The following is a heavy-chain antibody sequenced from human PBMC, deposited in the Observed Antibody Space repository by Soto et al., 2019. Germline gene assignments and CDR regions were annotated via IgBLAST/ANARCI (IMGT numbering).Heavy chain of an antibody. Sequence: QEQMVESGGGVVQPGRSLRLSCAASGFTFSDYPVHWVRQAPGKGLEWVALIWYDGSDESYADSVQGRFTIFRYNSKSTLYLQMNSLRAEDTAVYYCARSTFRLSYYYYMDVWGKGTTVTVSS. V-gene: IGHV3-33*01. CDR1: GFTFSDYP. CDR2: IWYDGSDE. CDR3: ARSTFRLSYYYYMDV. J-gene: IGHJ6*03.